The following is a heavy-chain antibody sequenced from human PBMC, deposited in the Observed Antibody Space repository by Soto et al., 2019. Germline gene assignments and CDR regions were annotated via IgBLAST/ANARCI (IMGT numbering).Heavy chain of an antibody. J-gene: IGHJ6*02. CDR1: GFTFSSYS. CDR2: ISSSSSYI. D-gene: IGHD3-10*01. Sequence: EVQLVESGGGLVKPGGSLRLSCAASGFTFSSYSMNWVRQAPGKGLEWVSSISSSSSYIYYADSVKGRFTISRDNAKNALYLQMNSLRAEDTAVYYCARELLSPLEGMDVWGQGTTVTVSS. CDR3: ARELLSPLEGMDV. V-gene: IGHV3-21*01.